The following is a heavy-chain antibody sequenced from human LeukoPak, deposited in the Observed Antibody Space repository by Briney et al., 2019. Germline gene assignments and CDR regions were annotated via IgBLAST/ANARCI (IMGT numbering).Heavy chain of an antibody. CDR1: GFTFSSYG. CDR2: ISGSGGST. Sequence: PGGSLRLSCAASGFTFSSYGMTWVRQAPGKGLEWVSGISGSGGSTYYADSVKGRVTISRDNSKNTLDLQMNSLRAEDTAVYYCAKASAMIVVVSKHFDYWGQGTLVTVSS. CDR3: AKASAMIVVVSKHFDY. V-gene: IGHV3-23*01. J-gene: IGHJ4*02. D-gene: IGHD3-22*01.